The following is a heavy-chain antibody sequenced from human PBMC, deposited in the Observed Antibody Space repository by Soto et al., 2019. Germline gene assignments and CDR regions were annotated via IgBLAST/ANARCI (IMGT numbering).Heavy chain of an antibody. V-gene: IGHV3-23*01. CDR1: GFTFSSYA. D-gene: IGHD1-1*01. CDR3: AKSTTGTTVGIGY. J-gene: IGHJ4*02. CDR2: ISGSGGST. Sequence: LRLSCAASGFTFSSYAMSWVRQAPGKGLEWVSAISGSGGSTYYADSVKGRFTISRDNSKNTLYLQMNSLRAEDTAVYYCAKSTTGTTVGIGYWGQGTLVTVSS.